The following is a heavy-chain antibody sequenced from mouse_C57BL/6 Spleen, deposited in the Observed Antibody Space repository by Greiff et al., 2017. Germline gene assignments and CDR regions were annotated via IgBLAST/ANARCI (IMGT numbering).Heavy chain of an antibody. D-gene: IGHD1-1*01. CDR2: ISSGSSSS. CDR3: ANYGSSLYYAMDY. CDR1: GFTFSDYG. J-gene: IGHJ4*01. V-gene: IGHV5-17*01. Sequence: EVQRVESGGGLVKPGGSLKLSCAASGFTFSDYGMHWVRQAPEKGLEWVAYISSGSSSSYYADTVKGRVTITRDNAKHTLFLQMTSLRSEDTAMYYCANYGSSLYYAMDYWGQGTSVTVSS.